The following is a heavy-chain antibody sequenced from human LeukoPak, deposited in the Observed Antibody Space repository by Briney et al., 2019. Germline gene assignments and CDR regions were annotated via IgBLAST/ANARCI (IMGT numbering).Heavy chain of an antibody. Sequence: SGTLSLTCSVSGGSINSHYWSWIRQPPGKRLEWIGYIFNTGNTNYNPSLASRVTMSVDTSRAQFFLRLSPVTAADTAIYYCASRPADTTWYGVFDYWSQGTLVTVSS. CDR2: IFNTGNT. CDR3: ASRPADTTWYGVFDY. CDR1: GGSINSHY. V-gene: IGHV4-59*11. D-gene: IGHD3-10*01. J-gene: IGHJ4*02.